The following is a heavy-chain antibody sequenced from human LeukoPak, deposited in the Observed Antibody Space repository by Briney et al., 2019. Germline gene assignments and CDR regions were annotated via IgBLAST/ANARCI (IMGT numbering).Heavy chain of an antibody. CDR2: ISSSSSYI. D-gene: IGHD3-9*01. V-gene: IGHV3-21*04. J-gene: IGHJ4*02. Sequence: GGSLRLSCAASGFTFSSYWMSWVRQAPGKGLEWVSSISSSSSYIYYADSVKGRFTISRDNAKNSLYLQMNSLRAEDTAVYYCAKRGITIFPPDYWGQGTLVTVSS. CDR1: GFTFSSYW. CDR3: AKRGITIFPPDY.